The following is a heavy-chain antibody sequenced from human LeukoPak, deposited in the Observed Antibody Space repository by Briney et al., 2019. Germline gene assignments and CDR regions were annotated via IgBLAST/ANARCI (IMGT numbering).Heavy chain of an antibody. V-gene: IGHV3-30*18. CDR2: ISYDGSNK. J-gene: IGHJ4*02. CDR1: GFTFSSYG. D-gene: IGHD4-17*01. Sequence: GGSLRLSCAASGFTFSSYGMHWVRQAPGKGLEWVAIISYDGSNKYYADSVKGRFTISRDNSKNTLYLQMNSLRAEDTAGYYCAKDGGSYGDRPFDYWGQGTLVTVSS. CDR3: AKDGGSYGDRPFDY.